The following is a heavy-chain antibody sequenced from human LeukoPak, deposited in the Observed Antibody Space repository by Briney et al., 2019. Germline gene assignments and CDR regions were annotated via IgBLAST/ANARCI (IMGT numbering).Heavy chain of an antibody. V-gene: IGHV3-7*01. J-gene: IGHJ3*02. Sequence: GGSLRLSCAASGFTFSRYWMSWVRQAPGKGLEWVANIKQDGSEKYYVDSVEGRFTISRDNAKNSLYLQMISLRAEDTAVYYCAREGSYGSGSYRALDIWGQGTMVTVSS. D-gene: IGHD3-10*01. CDR3: AREGSYGSGSYRALDI. CDR1: GFTFSRYW. CDR2: IKQDGSEK.